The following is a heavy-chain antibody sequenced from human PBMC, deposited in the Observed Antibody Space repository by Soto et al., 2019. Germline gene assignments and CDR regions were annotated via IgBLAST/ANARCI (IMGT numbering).Heavy chain of an antibody. V-gene: IGHV3-30*18. CDR2: LSYDGSDK. J-gene: IGHJ4*02. CDR3: AKALGELSPESYDY. D-gene: IGHD3-16*02. CDR1: GFTFSSYA. Sequence: QVQLVESGGVVVQPGRSLRLSCAASGFTFSSYAMHWVRQAPGKGLEWVAVLSYDGSDKYYADSVKGRFTISRDNSKNTLNLQMTSLRADDTAVYYCAKALGELSPESYDYWGQGTLITVSS.